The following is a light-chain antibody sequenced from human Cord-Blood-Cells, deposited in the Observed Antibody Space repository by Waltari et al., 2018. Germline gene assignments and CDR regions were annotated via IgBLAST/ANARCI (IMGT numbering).Light chain of an antibody. V-gene: IGLV2-14*03. CDR1: RSDVGGYNY. CDR3: SSYTSSSTWV. CDR2: DVR. J-gene: IGLJ3*02. Sequence: QSALTQPASVSGSPGQSITISCTGTRSDVGGYNYVSWYQQHPGKAPKLMIYDVRNRPSGVSNRFSGSKSGNTASLTISGLQAEDEADYYCSSYTSSSTWVFGGGTKLTVL.